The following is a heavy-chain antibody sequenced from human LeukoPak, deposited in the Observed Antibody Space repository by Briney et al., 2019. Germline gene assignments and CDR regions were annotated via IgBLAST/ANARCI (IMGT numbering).Heavy chain of an antibody. CDR1: GYTLTELS. J-gene: IGHJ4*02. V-gene: IGHV1-24*01. CDR3: ATSPGFVVVPADTGALSY. D-gene: IGHD2-2*01. Sequence: ASVKVSCKVSGYTLTELSMHWVRQAPGKGLEWMGGFDPEDGETIYAQKFQGRVTMTEDTSTDTAYMELSSLRSEDTAVYYCATSPGFVVVPADTGALSYWGQGTLVTVSS. CDR2: FDPEDGET.